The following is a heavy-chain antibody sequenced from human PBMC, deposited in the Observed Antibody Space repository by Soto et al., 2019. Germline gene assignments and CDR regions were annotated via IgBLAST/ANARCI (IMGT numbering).Heavy chain of an antibody. V-gene: IGHV3-21*01. Sequence: GGSLRLSCTVSGFAFNNYGINWVRQAPGKGLEWVSSISKSDYTYYSDSVKGRFIISRDNAKNSVSLQMNTLRVEDTAVYYCAREDSIIIPAVSDFWGQGTLVTVSS. CDR3: AREDSIIIPAVSDF. J-gene: IGHJ4*02. CDR1: GFAFNNYG. D-gene: IGHD2-2*01. CDR2: ISKSDYT.